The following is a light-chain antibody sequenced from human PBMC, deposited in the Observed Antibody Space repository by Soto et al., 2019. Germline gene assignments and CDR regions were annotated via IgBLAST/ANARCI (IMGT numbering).Light chain of an antibody. CDR3: AVWDDSLNGHV. CDR1: SSNIGTSS. CDR2: TND. J-gene: IGLJ1*01. V-gene: IGLV1-44*01. Sequence: QLVLTQPPSASGTPGQTVTISCSGSSSNIGTSSVHWYKHLPGTAPKPLIYTNDQRPSGVPDRFSGSKSGTSASLAISGLQSEDEAEYYCAVWDDSLNGHVFGAGTKLTVL.